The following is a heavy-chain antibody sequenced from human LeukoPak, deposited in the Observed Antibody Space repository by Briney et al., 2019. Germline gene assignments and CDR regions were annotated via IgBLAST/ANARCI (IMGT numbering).Heavy chain of an antibody. Sequence: ASVKVSCKTSGYTFTGYYMHWVRQAPGQGLEWMGWISPNRGGTNYAQKFQGRVTLTRDTSISTVYMELSRLKSDDTAVYYCARRTTDDAFDIWGQGTMVTVSS. CDR1: GYTFTGYY. CDR3: ARRTTDDAFDI. V-gene: IGHV1-2*02. D-gene: IGHD2/OR15-2a*01. CDR2: ISPNRGGT. J-gene: IGHJ3*02.